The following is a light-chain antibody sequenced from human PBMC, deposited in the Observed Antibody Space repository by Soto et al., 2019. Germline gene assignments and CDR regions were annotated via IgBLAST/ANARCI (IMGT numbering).Light chain of an antibody. V-gene: IGKV1-5*01. J-gene: IGKJ5*01. Sequence: DIQMTQSPSTLPSSVGDTVSITCRASQSISNWLSWYQQKRGRGPKLLIYDASRLHSGVPSRFRGRGSGTEFALAISSREPDDFATYYCQQYDSFAITFRQGTRLEFK. CDR2: DAS. CDR1: QSISNW. CDR3: QQYDSFAIT.